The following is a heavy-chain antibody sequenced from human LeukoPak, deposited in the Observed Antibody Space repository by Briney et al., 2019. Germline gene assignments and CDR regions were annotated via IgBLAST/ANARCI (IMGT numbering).Heavy chain of an antibody. J-gene: IGHJ4*02. CDR2: VHYSGNT. D-gene: IGHD2/OR15-2a*01. CDR1: GGSISISSSY. CDR3: AREDDTIADNTFDI. Sequence: SETLSLTCTVSGGSISISSSYWGWIRQPPGKGLEWVGSVHYSGNTFYNPSLKSRVTISLDTSKNHFSLKVHSVTAADTAVYYCAREDDTIADNTFDIWGQGTLVTVSS. V-gene: IGHV4-39*07.